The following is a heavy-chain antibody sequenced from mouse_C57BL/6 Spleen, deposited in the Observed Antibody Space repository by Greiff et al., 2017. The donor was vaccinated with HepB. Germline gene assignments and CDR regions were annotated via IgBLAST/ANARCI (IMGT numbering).Heavy chain of an antibody. J-gene: IGHJ1*03. CDR2: IYPGSGST. D-gene: IGHD2-2*01. CDR3: ARGDGYVYWYFDV. Sequence: VKLQQPGTELVKPGASVKLSCKASGYTFTSYWMHWVKQRPGQGLEWIGDIYPGSGSTNYNEKFKSKATLTVDTSSSTAYMQLSSLTSEYSAVYFCARGDGYVYWYFDVWGTGTTVTVSS. CDR1: GYTFTSYW. V-gene: IGHV1-55*01.